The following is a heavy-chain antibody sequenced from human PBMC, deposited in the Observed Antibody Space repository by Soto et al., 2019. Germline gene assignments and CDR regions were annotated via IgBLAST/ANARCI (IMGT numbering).Heavy chain of an antibody. D-gene: IGHD2-15*01. CDR2: INAGNGNT. CDR3: ARENCSGGSCYYYYYGMDV. J-gene: IGHJ6*02. Sequence: ASVKVSCKASGYTFTSYAMHWVRQAPGQRLEWMGWINAGNGNTKYSQKFQGRVTITRDTSAGTAYMELSSPRSEDTAVYYCARENCSGGSCYYYYYGMDVWGQGTTVTVSS. CDR1: GYTFTSYA. V-gene: IGHV1-3*01.